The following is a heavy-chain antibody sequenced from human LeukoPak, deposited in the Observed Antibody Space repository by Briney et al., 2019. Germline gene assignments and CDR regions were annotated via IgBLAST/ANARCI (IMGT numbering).Heavy chain of an antibody. V-gene: IGHV4-34*01. CDR1: GGSFSGYY. CDR3: ARGGGDYYDSSGYYPSDY. D-gene: IGHD3-22*01. CDR2: INHSGST. Sequence: SETLSLTCAVYGGSFSGYYWSWIRQPPGKGLEWIGEINHSGSTNYNPSLKSRVTISVDTSKNQFSLELSSVTAADTAVYYCARGGGDYYDSSGYYPSDYWGQGTLVTVSS. J-gene: IGHJ4*02.